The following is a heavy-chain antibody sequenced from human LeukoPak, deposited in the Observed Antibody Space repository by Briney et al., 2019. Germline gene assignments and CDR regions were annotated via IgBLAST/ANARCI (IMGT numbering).Heavy chain of an antibody. Sequence: GGSLRLSCAASGFTFSGYSMNWVRQAPGRGLEWVSSISSSGPYIYYADSLKGRFTISRDNAKNSLYLQMNSLRVEDTAVYYCARDARVVLDYWGQGTLVTVSS. CDR3: ARDARVVLDY. D-gene: IGHD2-15*01. CDR1: GFTFSGYS. CDR2: ISSSGPYI. V-gene: IGHV3-21*01. J-gene: IGHJ4*02.